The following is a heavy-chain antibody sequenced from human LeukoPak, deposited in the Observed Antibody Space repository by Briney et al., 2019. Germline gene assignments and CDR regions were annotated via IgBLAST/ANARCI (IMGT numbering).Heavy chain of an antibody. J-gene: IGHJ4*02. D-gene: IGHD3-3*02. CDR2: IKNDGTYR. CDR1: GFIFNRHW. Sequence: PGGSLRLSCAASGFIFNRHWMHWVRQAPGEGLVCVARIKNDGTYRDYAGFVKGRFTISRDNAKNRLYLQVNSLRVEDTARYYCVRDDDIYGFDYWGQGTVVTVSS. CDR3: VRDDDIYGFDY. V-gene: IGHV3-74*01.